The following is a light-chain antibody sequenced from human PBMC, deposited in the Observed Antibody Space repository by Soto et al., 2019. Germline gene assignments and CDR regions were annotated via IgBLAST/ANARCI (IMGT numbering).Light chain of an antibody. CDR3: QQYHGWPWT. J-gene: IGKJ1*01. Sequence: EIVMTQSPATLSVSPGEGATLSCRASQSISNHLAWFQQKPGQAPRLLITGASTRVTGIPARFSGSGSGTELTLTISSLQSEDFAVYYCQQYHGWPWTFGQGTKVEIK. CDR1: QSISNH. V-gene: IGKV3-15*01. CDR2: GAS.